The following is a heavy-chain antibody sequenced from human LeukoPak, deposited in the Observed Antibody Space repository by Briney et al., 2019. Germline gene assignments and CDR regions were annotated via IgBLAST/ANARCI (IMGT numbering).Heavy chain of an antibody. V-gene: IGHV3-21*05. CDR1: GFSFTDYP. Sequence: GGSLRLSCATSGFSFTDYPMNWVRQAPGKGLEWISNIRTTAEGAKYAYYADSVKGRFTISRHNSKNTLYLQMNSLRAEDTAVYYCARAEYCSGGSSCLKYWGQGTLVTVSS. CDR2: IRTTAEGAKYA. D-gene: IGHD2-15*01. CDR3: ARAEYCSGGSSCLKY. J-gene: IGHJ4*02.